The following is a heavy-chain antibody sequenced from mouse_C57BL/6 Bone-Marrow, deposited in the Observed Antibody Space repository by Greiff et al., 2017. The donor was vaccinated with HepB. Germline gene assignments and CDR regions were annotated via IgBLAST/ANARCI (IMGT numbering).Heavy chain of an antibody. CDR2: ISSGGSYT. CDR1: GFTFSSYG. J-gene: IGHJ4*01. CDR3: ARFYYYGSRKTMDY. V-gene: IGHV5-6*01. D-gene: IGHD1-1*01. Sequence: EVKLMESGGDLVKPGGSLKLSCAASGFTFSSYGMSWVRQTPDKRLEWVATISSGGSYTYYPDSVKGRFTISRDNAKNTLYLQMSSLKSEDTAMYYCARFYYYGSRKTMDYWGQGTSVTVSS.